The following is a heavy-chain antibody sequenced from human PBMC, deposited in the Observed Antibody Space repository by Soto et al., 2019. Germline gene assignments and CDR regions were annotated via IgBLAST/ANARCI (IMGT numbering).Heavy chain of an antibody. V-gene: IGHV1-69*13. Sequence: ASVKVSCKASGGTSSNSAISWVRQAPGQGLEWMGGIMPIFRTPDYAQRFQGRVTITADESTSTAYMELSGLRPDDTAVYYCARDKDRQHLGGNYYYILDVWGQGTTVTVSS. CDR2: IMPIFRTP. CDR3: ARDKDRQHLGGNYYYILDV. CDR1: GGTSSNSA. J-gene: IGHJ6*02.